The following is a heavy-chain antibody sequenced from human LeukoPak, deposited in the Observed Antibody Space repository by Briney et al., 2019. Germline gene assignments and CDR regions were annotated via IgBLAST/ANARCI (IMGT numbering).Heavy chain of an antibody. V-gene: IGHV3-21*01. CDR2: ISSSSSYI. CDR3: AREQTGYFDY. D-gene: IGHD1-1*01. Sequence: GGSLRLSCAASGFTFSSYSMNWVRQAPGKGLEWVSSISSSSSYIYYADSVKGRFTISRHNAKNSLYLQMNSLRAEDTAVYYCAREQTGYFDYWGQGTLVTVSS. J-gene: IGHJ4*02. CDR1: GFTFSSYS.